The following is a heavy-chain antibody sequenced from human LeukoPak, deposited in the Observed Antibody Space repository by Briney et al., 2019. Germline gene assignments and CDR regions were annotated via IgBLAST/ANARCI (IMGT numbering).Heavy chain of an antibody. J-gene: IGHJ3*02. D-gene: IGHD4-23*01. V-gene: IGHV3-30-3*01. Sequence: PGRSLRLSCAASGFTFSYSALHGVRQAPGKGLEGVAVISYDGTNKYYADSVKGRFTISRDNSKNTLYLQMNSLGAEDTAVYYCARESTVITDDAFDIWGQGTMVTVSS. CDR1: GFTFSYSA. CDR3: ARESTVITDDAFDI. CDR2: ISYDGTNK.